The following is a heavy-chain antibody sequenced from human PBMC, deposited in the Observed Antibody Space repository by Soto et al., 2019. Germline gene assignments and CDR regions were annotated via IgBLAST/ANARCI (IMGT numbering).Heavy chain of an antibody. CDR3: ARFVRSCSATTCSTRADV. CDR1: GGFVNSDTHS. J-gene: IGHJ6*02. Sequence: QVQLQESGPGLVKPSETLSLTCTVSGGFVNSDTHSWSWIRQTPGKRLEWIGFIYSGGSTKNPSLRSRVTMSVDTSKNQFSLKLRSEIVADTAVYHCARFVRSCSATTCSTRADVWGQGITVTVSS. CDR2: IYSGGST. D-gene: IGHD2-2*01. V-gene: IGHV4-61*01.